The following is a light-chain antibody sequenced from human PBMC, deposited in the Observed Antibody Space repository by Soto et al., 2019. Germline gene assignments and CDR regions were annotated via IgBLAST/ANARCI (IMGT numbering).Light chain of an antibody. CDR1: SSDVGGYNY. CDR2: EVS. Sequence: QSVLTQPASVSGSPGQSITISCTGTSSDVGGYNYVSWYQQHPGKAPKLMIYEVSNRPSGVSNRFSGSKSGNTASLTISGLQAEDESDYYCSSYTSSSTPYVLGTG. J-gene: IGLJ1*01. V-gene: IGLV2-14*01. CDR3: SSYTSSSTPYV.